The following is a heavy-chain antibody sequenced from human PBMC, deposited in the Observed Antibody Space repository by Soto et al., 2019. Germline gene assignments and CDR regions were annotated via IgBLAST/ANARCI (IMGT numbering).Heavy chain of an antibody. J-gene: IGHJ4*02. CDR3: ARAIGYSYGPFDY. CDR2: ISISGSNI. Sequence: QVQLVESGGGLVKPGGSLRLSCAASGFTFSDYCMSWIRQAPGKGLEWVSYISISGSNIYYADSVKGRFTISRDNAKNSLYLQMNSLRAEDTDVCYCARAIGYSYGPFDYWGQGTLVTVSS. V-gene: IGHV3-11*01. CDR1: GFTFSDYC. D-gene: IGHD5-18*01.